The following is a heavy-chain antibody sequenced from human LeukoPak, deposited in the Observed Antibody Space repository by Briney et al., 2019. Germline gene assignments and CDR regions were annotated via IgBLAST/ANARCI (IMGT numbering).Heavy chain of an antibody. J-gene: IGHJ3*02. Sequence: SETLSLTCTVSGGSISSYYWSWIRQPPGKGLEWIGYIYYSGSTNYNPSLKSRVTISVDTSKNQFSLKLSSVTAADTAVYYCARGYCSGGSCYSYAFDIWGQGTMVTVSS. D-gene: IGHD2-15*01. CDR3: ARGYCSGGSCYSYAFDI. CDR2: IYYSGST. CDR1: GGSISSYY. V-gene: IGHV4-59*12.